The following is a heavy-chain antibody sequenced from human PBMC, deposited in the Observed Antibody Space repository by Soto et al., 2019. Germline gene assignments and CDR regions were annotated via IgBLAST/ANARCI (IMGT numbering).Heavy chain of an antibody. Sequence: SETLSLTCAVYGGSFSGYYWSWIRQPAGKGLEWIGDINYSGSTNYNPSLQSRVTISVDTSKNQFSLKLSSVTAADTAVYYCARGGASVYDNYGMDVWGQGTTVTVSS. CDR1: GGSFSGYY. CDR3: ARGGASVYDNYGMDV. J-gene: IGHJ6*02. D-gene: IGHD1-26*01. CDR2: INYSGST. V-gene: IGHV4-34*01.